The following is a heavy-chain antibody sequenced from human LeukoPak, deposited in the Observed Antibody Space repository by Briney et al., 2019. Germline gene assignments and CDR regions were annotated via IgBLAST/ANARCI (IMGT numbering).Heavy chain of an antibody. D-gene: IGHD2-15*01. Sequence: ASVKVSCKASGGTFSSYAISWVRQAPGQGLEWMGWINPNSGGTNYAQKFQGRVTMTRDTSISTAYMELSRLRSGDTAVYYCARESEDCSGGSCYSCWGQGTLVTVSS. V-gene: IGHV1-2*02. CDR1: GGTFSSYA. J-gene: IGHJ4*02. CDR3: ARESEDCSGGSCYSC. CDR2: INPNSGGT.